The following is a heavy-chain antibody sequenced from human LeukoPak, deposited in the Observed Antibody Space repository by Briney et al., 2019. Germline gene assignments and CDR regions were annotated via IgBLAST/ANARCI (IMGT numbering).Heavy chain of an antibody. V-gene: IGHV3-74*01. Sequence: VGSLRLYFEASGFTFSSYWMHWVREAPGNGLVWVSRINSDGSSTSSADSVKCRFTISRDNAKNTLYLQMNSLRAEDTAVYYCAREFRGYCSSTSWSAYWFDPWGQGTLVTVSS. D-gene: IGHD2-2*01. CDR2: INSDGSST. J-gene: IGHJ5*02. CDR3: AREFRGYCSSTSWSAYWFDP. CDR1: GFTFSSYW.